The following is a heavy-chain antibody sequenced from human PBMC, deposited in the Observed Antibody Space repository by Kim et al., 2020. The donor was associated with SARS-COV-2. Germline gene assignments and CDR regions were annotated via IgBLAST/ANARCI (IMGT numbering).Heavy chain of an antibody. D-gene: IGHD2-2*01. V-gene: IGHV5-10-1*01. Sequence: GESLKISCKGSGYSFTSYWISWVRQMPGKGLEWMGRIDPSDSYTNYSPSFQGHVTISADKSISTAYLQWSSLKASDTAMYYCARQGYCSSTSCYGVLAPWLSSWSTSYYYYGMDVWGQGTTVTVSS. CDR2: IDPSDSYT. CDR1: GYSFTSYW. CDR3: ARQGYCSSTSCYGVLAPWLSSWSTSYYYYGMDV. J-gene: IGHJ6*02.